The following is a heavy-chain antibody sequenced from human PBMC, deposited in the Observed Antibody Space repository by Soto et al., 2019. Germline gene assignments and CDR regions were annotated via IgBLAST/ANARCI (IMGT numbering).Heavy chain of an antibody. J-gene: IGHJ6*02. V-gene: IGHV1-69*01. CDR3: SYGSGSVDYYYYGMDV. CDR2: IIPIFGTA. CDR1: GGTFSSYA. Sequence: QVQLVQSGAEVKKPGSSVKVSCKASGGTFSSYAISWVRQAPGQGLEWMGGIIPIFGTANYAQKFQGRVTITAGESTSTAYMELSSLRSEDTAVYYCSYGSGSVDYYYYGMDVWGQGTTVTVSS. D-gene: IGHD3-10*01.